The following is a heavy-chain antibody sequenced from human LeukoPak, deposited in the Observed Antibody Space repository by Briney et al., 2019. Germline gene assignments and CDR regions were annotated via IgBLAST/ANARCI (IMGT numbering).Heavy chain of an antibody. D-gene: IGHD2-2*02. V-gene: IGHV3-21*01. CDR2: ISSSSSYI. Sequence: GGSLRLSCAASGFTFSSSSMNWVRQAPGKGLEWVSSISSSSSYIYYADSVKGRFTISRDNAKNSLYLQMNSLRAEDTAVYYCARVGDSGYCSSTSCYTDYWGQGTLVTVSS. J-gene: IGHJ4*02. CDR1: GFTFSSSS. CDR3: ARVGDSGYCSSTSCYTDY.